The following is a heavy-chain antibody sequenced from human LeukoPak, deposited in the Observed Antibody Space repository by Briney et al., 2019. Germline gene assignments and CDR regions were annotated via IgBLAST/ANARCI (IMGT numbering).Heavy chain of an antibody. CDR1: GGSFSGYY. J-gene: IGHJ4*02. Sequence: SETLSLTCAVYGGSFSGYYWSWIRQPAGKGLEWIGRIYTSGSTNYNPSLTSRVTISVDTSKNQYSLKLSSVTAADTAVYYCAREGVVAAAGRTDYWGQGTLVTVSS. CDR3: AREGVVAAAGRTDY. D-gene: IGHD6-13*01. V-gene: IGHV4-4*07. CDR2: IYTSGST.